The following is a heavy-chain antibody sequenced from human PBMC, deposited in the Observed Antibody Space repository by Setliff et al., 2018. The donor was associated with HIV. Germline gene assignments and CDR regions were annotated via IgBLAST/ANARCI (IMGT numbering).Heavy chain of an antibody. V-gene: IGHV1-69*10. CDR1: GGTFSSCT. CDR2: ILPMLNIA. J-gene: IGHJ4*02. D-gene: IGHD2-21*02. CDR3: ARDFGQDPILHYFDY. Sequence: ASVKVSCKASGGTFSSCTINWVRQAPGQGLEWMGGILPMLNIANFTQKFQGRVTITADKSTDTACMELRSLRSDDTAVYYCARDFGQDPILHYFDYWGQGTLVTVSS.